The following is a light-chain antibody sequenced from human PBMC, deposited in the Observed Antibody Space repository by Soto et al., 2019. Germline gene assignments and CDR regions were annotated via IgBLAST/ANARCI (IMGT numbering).Light chain of an antibody. V-gene: IGKV3-20*01. CDR2: GAS. Sequence: ENVLTQSPGTLSLSPGERATLSSRASQTVSSYLTGYQQSPGQAPRCLIYGASKRATGIPDRFSGSGSGTDFTLTISRLEPEDLALYYCQQYGTSPITFGQGTRLEIK. CDR3: QQYGTSPIT. J-gene: IGKJ5*01. CDR1: QTVSSY.